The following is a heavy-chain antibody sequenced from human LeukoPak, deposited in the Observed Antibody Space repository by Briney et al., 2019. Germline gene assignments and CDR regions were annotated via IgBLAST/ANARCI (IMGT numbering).Heavy chain of an antibody. CDR1: GFTFDDYA. D-gene: IGHD6-6*01. J-gene: IGHJ3*02. V-gene: IGHV3-9*01. CDR2: ISWNSGSI. Sequence: GGSLRLSCAASGFTFDDYAMHWVRQAPGKGLEWVSGISWNSGSIGYADSVKGRFTISRDNAKNSLYLQMNSLRAEDTALYYCAKVKGKLAAFDIWGQGTMVTVSS. CDR3: AKVKGKLAAFDI.